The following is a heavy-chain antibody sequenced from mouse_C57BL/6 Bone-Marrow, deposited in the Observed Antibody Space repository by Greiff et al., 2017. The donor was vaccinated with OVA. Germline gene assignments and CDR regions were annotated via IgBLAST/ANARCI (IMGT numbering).Heavy chain of an antibody. CDR1: GFSLTSYA. Sequence: QVQLKQSGPGLVAPSQSLSITCTVSGFSLTSYAISWVRQPPGKGLEWLGVIWPGGGTNYNSALKSRLSISKDNSKSQVFLKMNSLQTDDTARYYCASYDYDGAWFAYWGQGTLVTVSA. CDR2: IWPGGGT. J-gene: IGHJ3*01. D-gene: IGHD2-4*01. CDR3: ASYDYDGAWFAY. V-gene: IGHV2-9-1*01.